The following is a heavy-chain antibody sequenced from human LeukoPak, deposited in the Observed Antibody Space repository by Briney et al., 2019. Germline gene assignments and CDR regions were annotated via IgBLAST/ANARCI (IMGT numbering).Heavy chain of an antibody. CDR1: GLTFNSYW. Sequence: GGSLRLSCAASGLTFNSYWMHWVRQVAGKGLVWVARTNGDASNTTYADSVKGRFTISRDNAKNTLYLQMNSLRAEDTAVYYCARGEIQLWLRYFDYWGQGTLVTVSS. J-gene: IGHJ4*02. V-gene: IGHV3-74*03. D-gene: IGHD5-18*01. CDR3: ARGEIQLWLRYFDY. CDR2: TNGDASNT.